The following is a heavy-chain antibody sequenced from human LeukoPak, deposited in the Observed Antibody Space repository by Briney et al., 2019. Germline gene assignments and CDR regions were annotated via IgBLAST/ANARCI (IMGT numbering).Heavy chain of an antibody. CDR2: TYSRSKWFN. D-gene: IGHD1-26*01. CDR3: AGGTGSLDY. V-gene: IGHV6-1*01. J-gene: IGHJ4*02. Sequence: SQTLSLTCAISGDSVSSKSASWNWIRQSPSRGLEWLGRTYSRSKWFNDYAVSVKSRITVNPDTSKNQFSLHLSSVTPDDTAVYYCAGGTGSLDYWGQGTLVTVSS. CDR1: GDSVSSKSAS.